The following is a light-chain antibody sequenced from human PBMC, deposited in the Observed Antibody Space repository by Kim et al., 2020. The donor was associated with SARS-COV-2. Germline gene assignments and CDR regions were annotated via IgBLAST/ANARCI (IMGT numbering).Light chain of an antibody. CDR1: NIGTKS. J-gene: IGLJ2*01. V-gene: IGLV3-21*04. Sequence: SYELTQPPSVSVAPGKTASITCGGNNIGTKSVHWYQQKPGQAPVVVIYYDRDRPSGIPERFSGSNSGNTATLTISRVEAGDEADYYCQVWDSSSDHPLVVFGGGTKLTVL. CDR2: YDR. CDR3: QVWDSSSDHPLVV.